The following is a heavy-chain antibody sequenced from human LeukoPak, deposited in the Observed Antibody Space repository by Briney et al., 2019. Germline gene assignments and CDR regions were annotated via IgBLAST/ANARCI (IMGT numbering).Heavy chain of an antibody. Sequence: SETLSLTCTVSGGSISSSSYYWGWIRQPPGKGLEWIGSIYYSRSTYYNPSLKSRVTISVDTSKNQFSLKLSSVTAADTAVYYCASGGGGRVDYWGQGTLVTVSS. CDR3: ASGGGGRVDY. J-gene: IGHJ4*02. D-gene: IGHD3-16*01. CDR1: GGSISSSSYY. CDR2: IYYSRST. V-gene: IGHV4-39*01.